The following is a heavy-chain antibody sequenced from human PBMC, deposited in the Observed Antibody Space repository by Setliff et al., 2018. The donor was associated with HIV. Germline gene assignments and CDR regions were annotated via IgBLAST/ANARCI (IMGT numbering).Heavy chain of an antibody. CDR3: ARMYSGYDWSPAGARTRYFDY. V-gene: IGHV4-34*01. CDR1: GGSFNGYS. CDR2: IYHSGST. Sequence: PSETLSLTCAVYGGSFNGYSWTWIRQPPGKGLEWIGSIYHSGSTYYNPPLKSRVTISVDTSKNQFSLKLSSVTAADTAVYYCARMYSGYDWSPAGARTRYFDYWGQGTLVTVSS. D-gene: IGHD5-12*01. J-gene: IGHJ4*02.